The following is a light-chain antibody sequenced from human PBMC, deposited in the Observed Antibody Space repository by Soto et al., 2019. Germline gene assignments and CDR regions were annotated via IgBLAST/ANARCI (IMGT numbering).Light chain of an antibody. CDR3: QQYHNLPA. J-gene: IGKJ1*01. CDR2: GAA. Sequence: EIVMTQSPATLSVSPGERATLSCRASQSVFSSLAWYQQKPDQAPRLLIYGAATRATGIPARFSGSGSGTEFTLTISSLQSEDFAVYFCQQYHNLPAFGQGTKV. CDR1: QSVFSS. V-gene: IGKV3-15*01.